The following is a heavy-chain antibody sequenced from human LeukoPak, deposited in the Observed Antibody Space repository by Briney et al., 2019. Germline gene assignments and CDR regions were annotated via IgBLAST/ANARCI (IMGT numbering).Heavy chain of an antibody. D-gene: IGHD3-10*01. CDR1: GFTFSSYG. J-gene: IGHJ6*04. CDR3: ARDPPPSITMVRGVIMNPLYGMDV. V-gene: IGHV3-33*08. Sequence: GGSLRLSCAASGFTFSSYGMHWVRQAPGKGLEWVAVIWYDGSNKYYADSVKGRFTISRDNSKNTLYLQMNSLRAEDTAVYYCARDPPPSITMVRGVIMNPLYGMDVWGKGTTVTVSS. CDR2: IWYDGSNK.